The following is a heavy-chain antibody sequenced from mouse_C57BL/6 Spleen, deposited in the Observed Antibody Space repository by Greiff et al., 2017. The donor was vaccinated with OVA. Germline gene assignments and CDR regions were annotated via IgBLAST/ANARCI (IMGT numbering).Heavy chain of an antibody. Sequence: VQLQQSGGDLVKPGGSLKLSCAASGFTFSSYGMSWVRQTPDKRLEWVATISRGGSYTYYPDSVKGRFTFSRDNATNTLYLQMSSLKSEDTAMYYCARQYDDGSSDVRSYFDDWGKGTTLTVSS. CDR1: GFTFSSYG. CDR3: ARQYDDGSSDVRSYFDD. V-gene: IGHV5-6*01. J-gene: IGHJ2*01. D-gene: IGHD1-1*01. CDR2: ISRGGSYT.